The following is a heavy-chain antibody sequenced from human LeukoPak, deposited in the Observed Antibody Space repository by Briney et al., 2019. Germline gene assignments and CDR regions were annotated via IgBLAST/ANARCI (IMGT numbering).Heavy chain of an antibody. D-gene: IGHD2-8*01. V-gene: IGHV1-24*01. CDR2: FDPEDGET. CDR3: ATLTAEGLYCTNGVCLDFDY. Sequence: GASVKVSCKVSGYTLTELSMHWVRQAPGKGLEWMGGFDPEDGETIYAQKFQGRVTMTEDTSTDTAYMELSSLRSEDTAVYYCATLTAEGLYCTNGVCLDFDYWGQGTLVTVSS. J-gene: IGHJ4*02. CDR1: GYTLTELS.